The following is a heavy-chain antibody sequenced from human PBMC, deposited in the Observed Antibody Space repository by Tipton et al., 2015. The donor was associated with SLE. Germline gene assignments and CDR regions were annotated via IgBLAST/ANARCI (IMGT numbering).Heavy chain of an antibody. CDR1: GDSITSDY. CDR3: ARQFYDILTGYFSTLFDP. V-gene: IGHV4-59*07. D-gene: IGHD3-9*01. Sequence: TLSLTCTVSGDSITSDYWTWIRQPPGKGLEWIGYISYSGSTNYNPSVRSRVSISLDTSKNQFSLKVKSVTTADTAVYYCARQFYDILTGYFSTLFDPWGQGLLVTVSS. J-gene: IGHJ5*02. CDR2: ISYSGST.